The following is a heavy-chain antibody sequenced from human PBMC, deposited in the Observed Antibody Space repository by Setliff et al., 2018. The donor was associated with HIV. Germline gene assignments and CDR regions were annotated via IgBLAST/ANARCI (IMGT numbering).Heavy chain of an antibody. CDR3: ARDSSTGWFSADY. D-gene: IGHD6-19*01. CDR1: GYTFTSYY. Sequence: GASVKVSCKASGYTFTSYYMHWVRQAPGQGLEWMGLIHPSTGNTYYTQKFQGRVTWTRDTSTSTVYMELSSLRSEDTAVYYCARDSSTGWFSADYWGQGTLVTVPQ. J-gene: IGHJ4*02. V-gene: IGHV1-46*01. CDR2: IHPSTGNT.